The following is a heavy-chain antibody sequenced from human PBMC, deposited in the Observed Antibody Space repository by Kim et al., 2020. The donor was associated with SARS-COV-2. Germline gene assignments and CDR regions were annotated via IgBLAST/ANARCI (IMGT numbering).Heavy chain of an antibody. J-gene: IGHJ4*02. Sequence: PHLKGGVTISGDTSKNQFSLKLSSVTAADTAVYYCARGRRRIAVAVDFDYWGQGTLVTVSS. CDR3: ARGRRRIAVAVDFDY. D-gene: IGHD6-19*01. V-gene: IGHV4-34*01.